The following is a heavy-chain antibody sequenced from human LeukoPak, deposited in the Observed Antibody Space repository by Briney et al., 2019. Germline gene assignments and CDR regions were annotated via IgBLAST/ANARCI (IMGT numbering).Heavy chain of an antibody. V-gene: IGHV1-2*02. CDR2: IDPNNGDT. CDR1: GYTFTGYY. D-gene: IGHD3-22*01. Sequence: ASVKVSCKASGYTFTGYYMHWVRQAPGQGLEWMGLIDPNNGDTYSSPKFRARVTMTRDTSTNTVYMDLNSLTSEDTAVYYCARDNYERKFDYWGQGTPVAVSS. CDR3: ARDNYERKFDY. J-gene: IGHJ4*02.